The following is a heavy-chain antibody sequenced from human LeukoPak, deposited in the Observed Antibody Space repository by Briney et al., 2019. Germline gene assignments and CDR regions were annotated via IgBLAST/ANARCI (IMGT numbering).Heavy chain of an antibody. CDR1: GYTFTSYY. V-gene: IGHV1-46*01. CDR2: ISPSGAST. J-gene: IGHJ3*02. CDR3: ARGSSRSPRDAFDI. Sequence: ASVKVSCKASGYTFTSYYMHGVRQAPGQGLERMGIISPSGASTTYAQKFQGRITMTRDMSTSTVYMELSSLKSEDTAVYYCARGSSRSPRDAFDIWGQGTMVTVSS.